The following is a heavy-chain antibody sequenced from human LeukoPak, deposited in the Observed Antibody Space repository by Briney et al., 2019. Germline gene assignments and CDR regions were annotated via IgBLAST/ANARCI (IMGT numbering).Heavy chain of an antibody. J-gene: IGHJ3*02. D-gene: IGHD3-9*01. CDR1: GFTFSSYG. CDR2: IWYDGSNK. CDR3: AREKTYDILTGYYPDAFDI. V-gene: IGHV3-33*01. Sequence: PGGSLRLSCAASGFTFSSYGMHWVRQAPGKGLEWVAVIWYDGSNKYYADSVKGRFTISRDNSKNTLYLQMNSLRAEDTAVYYCAREKTYDILTGYYPDAFDIWGRGTMVTVSS.